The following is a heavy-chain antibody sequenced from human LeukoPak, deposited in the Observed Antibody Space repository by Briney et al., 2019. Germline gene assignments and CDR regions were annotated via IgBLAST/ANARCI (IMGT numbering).Heavy chain of an antibody. J-gene: IGHJ4*02. Sequence: GGSLRLSCAASGFAFSSYGMHWGRQAPGKGLEWVAFIRYGESDKYYADSVKGRFTISRDNSKNTLYLQMNSLRADDTALYYCVKDLTTVTTQGDYWGQGTLVTVSS. CDR1: GFAFSSYG. V-gene: IGHV3-30*02. CDR2: IRYGESDK. CDR3: VKDLTTVTTQGDY. D-gene: IGHD4-17*01.